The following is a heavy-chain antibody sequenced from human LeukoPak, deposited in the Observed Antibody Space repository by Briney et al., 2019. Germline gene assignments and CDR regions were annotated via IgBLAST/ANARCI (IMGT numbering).Heavy chain of an antibody. CDR3: ATDSSGFSY. D-gene: IGHD3-22*01. CDR2: ISYDGNTR. V-gene: IGHV3-30*04. CDR1: GFTFSGFSFSNYP. J-gene: IGHJ4*02. Sequence: GGSLRLSCLASGFTFSGFSFSNYPMYWVRQAPGKGLEWVAVISYDGNTRYYADSVKGRFTISRDNSKNTLYLQMNSLRGDDTASYYCATDSSGFSYWGQGILVAVSS.